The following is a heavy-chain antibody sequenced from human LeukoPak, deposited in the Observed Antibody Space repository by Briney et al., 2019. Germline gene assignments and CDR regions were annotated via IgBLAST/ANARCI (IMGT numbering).Heavy chain of an antibody. V-gene: IGHV4-30-4*01. CDR3: ARYTLTTPARAFDY. CDR1: GGSISSGDYY. Sequence: SQTLSLTCTVSGGSISSGDYYWSWIRQPPGKGLEWIGYIYYSGSTYYNPSLKSRVTISVDTSKNQFSLKLSSVTAADTAVYYCARYTLTTPARAFDYWGQGTLVTVSS. CDR2: IYYSGST. J-gene: IGHJ4*02. D-gene: IGHD4-17*01.